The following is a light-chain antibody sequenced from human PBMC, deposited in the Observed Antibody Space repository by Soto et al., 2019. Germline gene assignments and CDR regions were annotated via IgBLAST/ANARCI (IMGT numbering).Light chain of an antibody. CDR1: QSINRH. Sequence: EIVLTQSPATLSLSPGERATLSCRASQSINRHLAWYRQKPGQAPRLLIYGASNRATAIPARFSGSGSGTDFTLTISSLEPEDFAMYFCQQYVTSLWTFGQGTKVDIK. CDR3: QQYVTSLWT. V-gene: IGKV3-11*01. CDR2: GAS. J-gene: IGKJ1*01.